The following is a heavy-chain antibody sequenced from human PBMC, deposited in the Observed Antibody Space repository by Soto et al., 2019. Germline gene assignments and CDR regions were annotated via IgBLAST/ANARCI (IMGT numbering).Heavy chain of an antibody. CDR1: GFTFSSYL. J-gene: IGHJ4*02. CDR3: VRDGENSRVLRGYY. V-gene: IGHV3-74*03. CDR2: IKSDGSFT. D-gene: IGHD6-6*01. Sequence: GGSLRLSCAASGFTFSSYLMHWVRQAPGKGLVWVSCIKSDGSFTTYADSVEGRFTISRDNAKNTVYLQMNSLRAEDTAVYYCVRDGENSRVLRGYYWGQGTVVTVSS.